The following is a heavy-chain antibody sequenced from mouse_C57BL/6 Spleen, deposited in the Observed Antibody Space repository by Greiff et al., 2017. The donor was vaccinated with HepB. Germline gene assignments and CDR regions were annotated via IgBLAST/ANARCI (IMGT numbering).Heavy chain of an antibody. CDR2: IYPGSGST. D-gene: IGHD1-1*01. V-gene: IGHV1-55*01. Sequence: QVQLQQPGAELVKPGASVKMSCKASGYTFTSYWITWVKQRPGQGLEWIGDIYPGSGSTNYNEKFKSKATLTVDTSSSTAYMQLSSLTSEDSAVYYWARWNYGSSSWFAYWGQGTLVTVSA. CDR1: GYTFTSYW. J-gene: IGHJ3*01. CDR3: ARWNYGSSSWFAY.